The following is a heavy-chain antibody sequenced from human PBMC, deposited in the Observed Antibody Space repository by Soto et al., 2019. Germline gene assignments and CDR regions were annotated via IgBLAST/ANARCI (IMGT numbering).Heavy chain of an antibody. V-gene: IGHV1-69*08. CDR1: GGTFSSYT. Sequence: QVQLVQSGAEVKKPGSSVKVSCKASGGTFSSYTISWVRQAPGQGLEWMGRIIPSLGIANYAQKFQGRVTITADKSTSTAYMELSSLRSEDTAVYYCARETIFVVVMNYFDYWGQGTLVTVSS. CDR3: ARETIFVVVMNYFDY. CDR2: IIPSLGIA. D-gene: IGHD3-3*01. J-gene: IGHJ4*02.